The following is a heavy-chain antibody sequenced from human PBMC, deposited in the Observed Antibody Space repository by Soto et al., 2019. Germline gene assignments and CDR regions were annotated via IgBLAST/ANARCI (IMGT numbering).Heavy chain of an antibody. CDR2: IRAYNIDT. CDR1: GYRFETCA. J-gene: IGHJ6*02. D-gene: IGHD3-3*01. V-gene: IGHV1-18*01. CDR3: ARGHGVSIGAMDV. Sequence: ASVKVSCKSSGYRFETCAMSWVRQAPGQGLEWMGWIRAYNIDTYYAQKFQDRVTMTTETSTGTAYMELRRLRSDDTAVYYCARGHGVSIGAMDVWGQGITVTVSS.